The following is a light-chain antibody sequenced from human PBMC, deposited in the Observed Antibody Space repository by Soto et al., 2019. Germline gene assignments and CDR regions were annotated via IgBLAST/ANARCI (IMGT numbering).Light chain of an antibody. CDR2: EVS. J-gene: IGLJ3*02. V-gene: IGLV2-14*01. CDR3: NSYTSTSARV. CDR1: SGDIGGYNF. Sequence: QSALTQPASVSGSPGQSITISCTGTSGDIGGYNFVSWYQQHPGKAPKVIIYEVSNRPSGVSNRFSGSKSGNTASLTISGLHAEDEADYYCNSYTSTSARVFGGGTKLTVL.